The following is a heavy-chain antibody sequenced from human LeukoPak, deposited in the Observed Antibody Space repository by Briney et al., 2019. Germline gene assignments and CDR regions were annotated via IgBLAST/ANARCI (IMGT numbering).Heavy chain of an antibody. Sequence: SETLSLTCTVSGGSISSYYWSWIRQPAGEGLEWIGHIYTSGSTKYSPSLKSRVTMSVNTSKNQFSLKLSSVTAADTAVYYCARVADYYDSSGYSPGAFDIWGQGTMVTVSS. D-gene: IGHD3-22*01. V-gene: IGHV4-4*07. CDR3: ARVADYYDSSGYSPGAFDI. CDR1: GGSISSYY. CDR2: IYTSGST. J-gene: IGHJ3*02.